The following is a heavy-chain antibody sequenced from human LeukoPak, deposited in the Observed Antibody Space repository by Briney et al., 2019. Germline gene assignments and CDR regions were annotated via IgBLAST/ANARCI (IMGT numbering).Heavy chain of an antibody. CDR1: AFTFSNYA. CDR3: ARSLGAGSYLDF. V-gene: IGHV3-64*01. CDR2: INGNGGST. J-gene: IGHJ4*02. D-gene: IGHD3-10*02. Sequence: GGSLRLSCAASAFTFSNYAMHWVRQAPGKGLEYLSAINGNGGSTYYATSVKGKFTITRDNSKNTLYLQMDSLSAEDMAVFYCARSLGAGSYLDFWGQGALVTVSS.